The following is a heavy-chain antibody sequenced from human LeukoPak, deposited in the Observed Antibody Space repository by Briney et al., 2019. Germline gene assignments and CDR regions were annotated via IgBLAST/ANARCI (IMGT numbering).Heavy chain of an antibody. Sequence: PGGSLRLSCAASGFTFSTYWMSWVRQAPGKGLEWVANINQDGSDRYYVDSVKGRFIISRDNARNSLYLQMNSLRVEDTAVYYCARDLVAGTTTGAFDIWGQGTMVTVSS. CDR1: GFTFSTYW. J-gene: IGHJ3*02. V-gene: IGHV3-7*01. CDR3: ARDLVAGTTTGAFDI. D-gene: IGHD6-19*01. CDR2: INQDGSDR.